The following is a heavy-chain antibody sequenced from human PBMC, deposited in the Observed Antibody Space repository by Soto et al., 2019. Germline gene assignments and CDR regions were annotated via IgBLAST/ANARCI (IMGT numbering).Heavy chain of an antibody. V-gene: IGHV3-30*03. CDR3: VRCSSTNCHLGSDY. D-gene: IGHD2-2*01. CDR1: GFTFSSYG. J-gene: IGHJ4*02. CDR2: ISYDGINK. Sequence: QVQLVESGGGVVQPGRSLRLSCAASGFTFSSYGMHWVRQAPGKGLEWVAVISYDGINKYYADSAKGRFTISRDNSKNTLYLQMSSLSAEDTAVYYCVRCSSTNCHLGSDYWGQGTLVTVSS.